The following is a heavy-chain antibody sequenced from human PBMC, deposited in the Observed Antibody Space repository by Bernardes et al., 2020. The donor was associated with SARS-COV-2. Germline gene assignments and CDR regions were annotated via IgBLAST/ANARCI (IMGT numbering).Heavy chain of an antibody. V-gene: IGHV4-39*01. J-gene: IGHJ4*02. CDR2: IYYSGST. CDR1: GGSIRSSSYY. D-gene: IGHD6-13*01. CDR3: ARHVGIAAAGAFDY. Sequence: SETLSLTCTVSGGSIRSSSYYWGWIRQSPGKGLEWIGSIYYSGSTYYNSSLKSRVTISVDTSKKQFSLKLSSVTAADTAVYYCARHVGIAAAGAFDYWGQGTLVTVSS.